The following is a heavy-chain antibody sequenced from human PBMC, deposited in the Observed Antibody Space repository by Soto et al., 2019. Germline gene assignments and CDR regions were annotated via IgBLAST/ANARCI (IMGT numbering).Heavy chain of an antibody. Sequence: QVQLVQSGAEVKKPEASVKVSCKASGYTFTSYYMHWVRQAPGQGLEWMGIINPSGGSTSYAQKFQGRVTMTRDTSTSTVNMELSSLRSEDTAVYYSARVSRPSIAARIPDYYYYYGMDVWGQGTTVTVSS. V-gene: IGHV1-46*01. CDR1: GYTFTSYY. J-gene: IGHJ6*02. D-gene: IGHD6-6*01. CDR2: INPSGGST. CDR3: ARVSRPSIAARIPDYYYYYGMDV.